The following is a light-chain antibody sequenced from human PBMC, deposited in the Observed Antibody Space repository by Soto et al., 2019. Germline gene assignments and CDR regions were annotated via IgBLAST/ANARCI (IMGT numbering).Light chain of an antibody. J-gene: IGKJ2*01. CDR3: QHYGSSPPYT. CDR1: QRVSSSY. Sequence: EIVLTQSPGTLSLSPGERATLSCRASQRVSSSYLAWYQQKPGQAPRLLIYGASSRATGIPDRFSGIGSGTDFTLTISRLEPEDFALYYCQHYGSSPPYTFGQGTKLEIK. V-gene: IGKV3-20*01. CDR2: GAS.